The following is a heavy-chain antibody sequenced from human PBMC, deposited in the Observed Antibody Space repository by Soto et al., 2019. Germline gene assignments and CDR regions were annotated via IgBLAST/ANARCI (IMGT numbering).Heavy chain of an antibody. CDR1: GFSLSTSEKS. V-gene: IGHV2-70*11. CDR3: ARIRERITMVRGGWFGMDV. Sequence: GSGPTLVNPTQTLTPTCTFSGFSLSTSEKSVSWIRQPPGKALEWLARIDWDDDKYYSTSLKTRLTISKDTSKNQVVLTMTNMDPVDTATYYCARIRERITMVRGGWFGMDVWGQGTTVTVSS. J-gene: IGHJ6*02. CDR2: IDWDDDK. D-gene: IGHD3-10*01.